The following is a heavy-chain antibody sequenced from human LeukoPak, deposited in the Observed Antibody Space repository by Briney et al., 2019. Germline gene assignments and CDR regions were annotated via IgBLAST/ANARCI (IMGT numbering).Heavy chain of an antibody. CDR1: GGSFSGYY. V-gene: IGHV4-34*01. CDR2: INHSGST. CDR3: ARGHYDILTGPNYYYYSMDV. Sequence: PSETLSLTCAVYGGSFSGYYWSWIRQPPGKGLEWIGEINHSGSTNYNPSLKSRVTISVDTSKNQFSLKLSSVTAADTAVYYCARGHYDILTGPNYYYYSMDVWGQGTTVTVSS. J-gene: IGHJ6*02. D-gene: IGHD3-9*01.